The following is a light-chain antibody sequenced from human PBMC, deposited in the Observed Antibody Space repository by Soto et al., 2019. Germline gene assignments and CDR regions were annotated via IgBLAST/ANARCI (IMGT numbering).Light chain of an antibody. V-gene: IGKV1-5*03. J-gene: IGKJ1*01. CDR3: QQYNSYSRA. Sequence: DIQMTQSPSTLSASVGDRVTITCRASQSISDWLAWYQQKPGKAPKLLIYKASILESGVPSRFSGSGSGTEFTLTISNLQPDDFATYYCQQYNSYSRAFGQGTKVDIK. CDR2: KAS. CDR1: QSISDW.